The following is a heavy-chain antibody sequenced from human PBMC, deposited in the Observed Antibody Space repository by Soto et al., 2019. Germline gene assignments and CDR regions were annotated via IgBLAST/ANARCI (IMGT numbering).Heavy chain of an antibody. V-gene: IGHV4-31*03. CDR1: GGSISSGGYY. CDR3: ARVGFLEWLQYYYYMDV. J-gene: IGHJ6*03. D-gene: IGHD3-3*02. Sequence: SETLSLTCTVSGGSISSGGYYWSWIRQHPGKGLEWIGCIYYSGSTYYNPSLKSRVTISVDTSKNQFSLKLSSVTAADTAVYYCARVGFLEWLQYYYYMDVWGKGTTVTVSS. CDR2: IYYSGST.